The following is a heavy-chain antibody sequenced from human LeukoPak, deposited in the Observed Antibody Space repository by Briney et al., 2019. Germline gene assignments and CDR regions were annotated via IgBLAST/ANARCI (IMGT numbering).Heavy chain of an antibody. V-gene: IGHV4-34*01. CDR2: IYHIGYISQSGNI. CDR1: GGSFSGYY. CDR3: ARSPLAFYDSSGYPRVWFDP. Sequence: PSETLSLTCAVYGGSFSGYYWNWIRQPPGKGLEWIGYIYHIGYISQSGNIYQNPSLKSRVTISLDTSRNQFSLKLSSVTAADTAVYYCARSPLAFYDSSGYPRVWFDPWGQGTLVTVSS. D-gene: IGHD3-22*01. J-gene: IGHJ5*02.